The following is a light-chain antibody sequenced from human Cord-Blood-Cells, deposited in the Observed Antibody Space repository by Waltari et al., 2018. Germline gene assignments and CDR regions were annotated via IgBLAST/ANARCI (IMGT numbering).Light chain of an antibody. J-gene: IGKJ4*01. CDR3: QQSYSTPLT. V-gene: IGKV1-39*01. CDR2: AAS. Sequence: DIQMTQSPSSLSASVGDRVTITCRASQSISSYLNWYQQKPWKAPKLLIYAASILQSGVPSRFSGSGSGTDFTLTISSLQPEDFATYYCQQSYSTPLTFGGGTKVEIK. CDR1: QSISSY.